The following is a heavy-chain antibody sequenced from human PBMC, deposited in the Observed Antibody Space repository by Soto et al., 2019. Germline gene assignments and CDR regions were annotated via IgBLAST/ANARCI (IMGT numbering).Heavy chain of an antibody. J-gene: IGHJ4*02. V-gene: IGHV1-69*13. Sequence: ASVKVSCKASGGTFSSYAISWVRQAPGQGLEWMGGIIPIFGTANYAQKFQGRVTITADESTSTAYMELSSLRSEDTAVYYCARGGVPAAMTDYWGQGTLVTVSS. D-gene: IGHD2-2*01. CDR3: ARGGVPAAMTDY. CDR1: GGTFSSYA. CDR2: IIPIFGTA.